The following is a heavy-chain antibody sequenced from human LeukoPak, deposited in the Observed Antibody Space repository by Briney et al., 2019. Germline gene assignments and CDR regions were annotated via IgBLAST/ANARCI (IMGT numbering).Heavy chain of an antibody. D-gene: IGHD2-15*01. V-gene: IGHV1-8*03. CDR2: MNPNSGNT. Sequence: ASVKVSCKASGYTFTSYDINWVRQATGQGLEWMGWMNPNSGNTGYAQKFQGRVTITRNTSISTAYMELSSLRSEDTAVYYCARGTILRMRGAYYYYYMDVWGKGTTVTVSS. CDR1: GYTFTSYD. J-gene: IGHJ6*03. CDR3: ARGTILRMRGAYYYYYMDV.